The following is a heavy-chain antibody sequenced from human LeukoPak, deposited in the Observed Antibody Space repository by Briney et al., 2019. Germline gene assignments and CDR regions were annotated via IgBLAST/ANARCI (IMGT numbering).Heavy chain of an antibody. CDR3: ASYGTFYAFDI. D-gene: IGHD3-16*01. J-gene: IGHJ3*02. CDR1: GGTFSSYA. V-gene: IGHV1-69*04. Sequence: GASVKVSCKASGGTFSSYAISWVRQAPGQGLEWMGRIIPILGIANYAQKFQGRVTITADKSTSTAYMELSSLRSEDTAVYYCASYGTFYAFDIWGQGTMVTVSS. CDR2: IIPILGIA.